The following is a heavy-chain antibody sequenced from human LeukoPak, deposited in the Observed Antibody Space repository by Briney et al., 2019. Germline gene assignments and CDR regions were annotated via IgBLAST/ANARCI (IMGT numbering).Heavy chain of an antibody. J-gene: IGHJ4*02. CDR1: GGSFSGYY. CDR3: ARQDSGYDLPSVFDY. V-gene: IGHV4-34*01. D-gene: IGHD5-12*01. CDR2: INHSGST. Sequence: PSETLSLTCAVYGGSFSGYYWSWTRQPPGKGLEWIGEINHSGSTNYNPSLKSRVTISVDTSKNQFSLKLSSVTAADTAVYYCARQDSGYDLPSVFDYWGQGTLVTVSS.